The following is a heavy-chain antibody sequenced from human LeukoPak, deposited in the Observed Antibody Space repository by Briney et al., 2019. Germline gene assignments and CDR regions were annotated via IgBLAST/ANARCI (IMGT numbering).Heavy chain of an antibody. Sequence: GGSLRLSCTVSGFTFGDYAMGWVRQAPGKGLEWVGFIRSKAYGGTTEFAASVKGRFTISRDDSKSIAYLHMNTLKTEDTAVYYCTRVPEYYGSGSYSLQHWGQGTPVTVSS. V-gene: IGHV3-49*04. CDR2: IRSKAYGGTT. D-gene: IGHD3-10*01. J-gene: IGHJ1*01. CDR1: GFTFGDYA. CDR3: TRVPEYYGSGSYSLQH.